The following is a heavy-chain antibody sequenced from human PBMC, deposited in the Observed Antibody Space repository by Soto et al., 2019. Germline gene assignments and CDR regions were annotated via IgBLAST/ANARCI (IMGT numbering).Heavy chain of an antibody. CDR2: IIPIFGTA. J-gene: IGHJ6*03. CDR3: ARVTPLKAYHPAPGIAVAGLYHYYNYRDV. D-gene: IGHD6-19*01. CDR1: GGTFSSYA. Sequence: ASVKVSCKASGGTFSSYAISWVRQAPGQGLEWMGGIIPIFGTANYAQKFQGRVTITADESTSTAYMELSSLRSEDTAVYYCARVTPLKAYHPAPGIAVAGLYHYYNYRDV. V-gene: IGHV1-69*13.